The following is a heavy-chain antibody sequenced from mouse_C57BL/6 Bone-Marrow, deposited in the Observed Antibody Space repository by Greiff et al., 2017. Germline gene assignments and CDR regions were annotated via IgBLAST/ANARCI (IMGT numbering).Heavy chain of an antibody. J-gene: IGHJ2*01. Sequence: QVQLQQSGAELVMPGASVKLSCKASGYTFTSYWMHWVKQRPGQGLEWIGEIDPADSYTNYNQKFKGKSTLTVDKTSSTAYMQLSSLTSEDSAVXSCARESNWDAFDYWGQGTTLTVAS. CDR3: ARESNWDAFDY. CDR1: GYTFTSYW. V-gene: IGHV1-69*01. CDR2: IDPADSYT. D-gene: IGHD4-1*01.